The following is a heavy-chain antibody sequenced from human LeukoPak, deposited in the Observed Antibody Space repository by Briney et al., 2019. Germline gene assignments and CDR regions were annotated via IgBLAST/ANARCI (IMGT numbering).Heavy chain of an antibody. CDR2: IIPIFGTA. V-gene: IGHV1-69*13. Sequence: SVKVSCKASGGTFSSYAISWVRQAPGQGLEWMGGIIPIFGTANYAQKFQGRVTITADESTSTAYMELSSLRSEDTAVYYCARIGYCSGGSCYGWFDPWGQGTLVTVSS. CDR1: GGTFSSYA. J-gene: IGHJ5*02. D-gene: IGHD2-15*01. CDR3: ARIGYCSGGSCYGWFDP.